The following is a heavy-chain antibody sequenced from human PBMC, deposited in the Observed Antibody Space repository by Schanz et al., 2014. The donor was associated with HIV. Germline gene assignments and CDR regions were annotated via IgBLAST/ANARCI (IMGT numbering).Heavy chain of an antibody. D-gene: IGHD3-22*01. CDR2: ISYDGRNK. CDR3: AKDRNYYDNRYLGKGNYYYYYGMDV. Sequence: GQLVESGGGLVQPGGSLRLSCAASGFTFKTYWMSWVRQAPGKGLEWLAVISYDGRNKKFANSVKGRFTISRDNSKNTMYLKMNSLRVDDTAVYYCAKDRNYYDNRYLGKGNYYYYYGMDVWGQGTTVTVSS. V-gene: IGHV3-30*18. J-gene: IGHJ6*02. CDR1: GFTFKTYW.